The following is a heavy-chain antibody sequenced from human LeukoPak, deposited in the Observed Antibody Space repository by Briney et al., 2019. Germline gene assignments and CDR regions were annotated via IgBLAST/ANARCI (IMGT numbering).Heavy chain of an antibody. CDR1: GFTFSDNA. CDR3: ARSGVPHSMDMFFDS. Sequence: GGSLRLSCTTSGFTFSDNAMSWVRQAPGKGLEWVSSLRQHGGETFYAGSVKDRFTISRDNSKNTLYLQMYSLRVEDTAVYYCARSGVPHSMDMFFDSWGLGTLVTVSS. CDR2: LRQHGGET. V-gene: IGHV3-23*01. D-gene: IGHD2-2*03. J-gene: IGHJ4*02.